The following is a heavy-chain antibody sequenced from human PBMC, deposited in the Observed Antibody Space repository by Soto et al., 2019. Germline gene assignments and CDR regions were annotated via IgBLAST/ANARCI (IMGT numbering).Heavy chain of an antibody. D-gene: IGHD3-16*01. CDR1: GVSMSIHY. J-gene: IGHJ4*02. Sequence: PSETLSLTCSVSGVSMSIHYWTWLRQPPGKGLEWIGYISYSGSTYYNPSLKSRVTISADTSRNQFSLKLSSVIAADTAVYFCARADPDASVGYWGQGTLVTVST. V-gene: IGHV4-59*11. CDR3: ARADPDASVGY. CDR2: ISYSGST.